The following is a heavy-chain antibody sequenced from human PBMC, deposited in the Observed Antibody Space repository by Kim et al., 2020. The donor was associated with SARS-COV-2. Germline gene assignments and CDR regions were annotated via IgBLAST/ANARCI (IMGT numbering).Heavy chain of an antibody. D-gene: IGHD3-10*01. V-gene: IGHV3-74*01. CDR1: GFIFSSYW. CDR3: ARDPRDPSSGGFDP. CDR2: ISTDGSST. J-gene: IGHJ5*02. Sequence: GGSLRLSCAASGFIFSSYWMHWVRQAPGKGLVLVSRISTDGSSTTYADSVKGRFTISRDNAKNTLYLQMNSLRVEDTAVYYCARDPRDPSSGGFDPWGQGTLVTVSS.